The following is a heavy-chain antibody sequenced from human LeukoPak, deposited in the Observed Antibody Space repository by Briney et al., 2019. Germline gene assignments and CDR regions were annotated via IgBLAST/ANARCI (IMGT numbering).Heavy chain of an antibody. CDR2: IYYSGST. CDR1: GGSISSGGYS. Sequence: SETLSLTCAVSGGSISSGGYSWSWIRQPPGKGLEWIGYIYYSGSTNYNPSLKSRVTISVDTSKNQFSLKLSSVTAADTAVYYCTRGSIAYYYMDVWGKGTTVTISS. J-gene: IGHJ6*03. D-gene: IGHD3-22*01. CDR3: TRGSIAYYYMDV. V-gene: IGHV4-61*08.